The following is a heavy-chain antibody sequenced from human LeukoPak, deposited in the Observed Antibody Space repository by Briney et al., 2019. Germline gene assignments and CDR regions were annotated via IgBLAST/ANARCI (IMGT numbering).Heavy chain of an antibody. J-gene: IGHJ4*02. Sequence: GGSLRLSCAASGFTFDDYAMHWVRQAPGKGLERVSGISWNSGSVGYADSVKGRFTISRDYAKNSLYLQMNSLRAEDTALYYCAKDPYYYDSSGYLDYWGQGTLVTVSS. CDR1: GFTFDDYA. D-gene: IGHD3-22*01. V-gene: IGHV3-9*01. CDR3: AKDPYYYDSSGYLDY. CDR2: ISWNSGSV.